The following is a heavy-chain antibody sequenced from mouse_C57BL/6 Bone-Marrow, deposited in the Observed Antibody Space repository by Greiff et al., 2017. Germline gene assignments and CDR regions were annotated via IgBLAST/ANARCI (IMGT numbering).Heavy chain of an antibody. D-gene: IGHD2-2*01. J-gene: IGHJ4*01. CDR2: IDPENGDT. CDR3: TTDGYLYAMDY. CDR1: GFNIKDDY. V-gene: IGHV14-4*01. Sequence: VQLQQSGAELVRPWASVKLSCTASGFNIKDDYMHWVKQRPEQGLEWIGWIDPENGDTEYASKFQGKATITADTSSNTAYLQLSSLTSEDTAVYYCTTDGYLYAMDYWGQGTSVTVSS.